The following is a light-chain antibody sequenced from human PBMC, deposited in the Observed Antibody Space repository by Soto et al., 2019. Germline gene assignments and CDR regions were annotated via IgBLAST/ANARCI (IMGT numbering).Light chain of an antibody. CDR2: LTS. J-gene: IGKJ5*01. V-gene: IGKV3-15*01. Sequence: EIVLTQSPGTLSLSPGQGATLSCRASQSLSSIYLAWYQQKPGQAPRLLIYLTSTRATGIPARFSGSGSGTEFTLTISSLQSEDFAVYYCQQYNNWPPITFGQGTRLEIK. CDR3: QQYNNWPPIT. CDR1: QSLSSIY.